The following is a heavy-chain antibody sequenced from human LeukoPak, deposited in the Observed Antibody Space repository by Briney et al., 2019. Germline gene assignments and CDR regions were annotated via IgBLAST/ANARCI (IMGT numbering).Heavy chain of an antibody. CDR1: GYTFTSYG. CDR3: ARDSEYGGSYRMYYYYMDV. Sequence: ASVKVSCKASGYTFTSYGISWVRQAPGQGLEWMGWISAYNGNTNYAQKLQGRVTITTDESTSTAYMELSSLKSEDTAVYYCARDSEYGGSYRMYYYYMDVWGKGTTVTVSS. D-gene: IGHD1-26*01. CDR2: ISAYNGNT. V-gene: IGHV1-18*01. J-gene: IGHJ6*03.